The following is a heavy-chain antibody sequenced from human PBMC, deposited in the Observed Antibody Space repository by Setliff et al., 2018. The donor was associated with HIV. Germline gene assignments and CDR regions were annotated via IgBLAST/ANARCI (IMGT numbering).Heavy chain of an antibody. D-gene: IGHD3-22*01. CDR3: ARAYNVYDYRFDSSGYDY. CDR2: IYYSGST. Sequence: SETLSLTCTVSGGSIVRYYWTWIRQPPGKGLEWIGYIYYSGSTNYNPSLKGRFIASTDNARNSLFLEMNSLRAEDTAVYYCARAYNVYDYRFDSSGYDYWGQGTLVTVSS. CDR1: GGSIVRYY. V-gene: IGHV4-59*12. J-gene: IGHJ4*02.